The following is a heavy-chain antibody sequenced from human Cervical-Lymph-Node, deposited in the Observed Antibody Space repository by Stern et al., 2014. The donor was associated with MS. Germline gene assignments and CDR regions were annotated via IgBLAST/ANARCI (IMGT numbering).Heavy chain of an antibody. J-gene: IGHJ5*02. D-gene: IGHD3-22*01. CDR2: IIPIFGTA. Sequence: QVQLVQSGAEVKKPGTSVKVSCKASGGTFSSYAISWVRQAPGQGLEWIAGIIPIFGTANYAQKFQGRVTITADESTSTAYMELSSLRAEDTAVYYCARIYYYDSSGRRNSNWFDPWGQGTLVTVSS. CDR1: GGTFSSYA. CDR3: ARIYYYDSSGRRNSNWFDP. V-gene: IGHV1-69*01.